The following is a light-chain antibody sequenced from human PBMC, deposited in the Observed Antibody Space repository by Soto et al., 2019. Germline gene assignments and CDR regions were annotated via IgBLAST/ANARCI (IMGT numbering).Light chain of an antibody. V-gene: IGKV3-15*01. CDR2: GAS. CDR3: QQYHTWPLT. J-gene: IGKJ4*01. Sequence: DTVMTQSPATLSVAPGERVIFSCRASQGVSRKLAWYQHKPGQAPSLLISGASTGATGIPARFSGSGSGTEFTLTISSLQSEDCAIYYCQQYHTWPLTFGGGTKVDIK. CDR1: QGVSRK.